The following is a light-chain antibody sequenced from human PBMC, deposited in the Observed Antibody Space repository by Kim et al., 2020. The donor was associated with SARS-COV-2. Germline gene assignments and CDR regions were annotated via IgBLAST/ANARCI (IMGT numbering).Light chain of an antibody. CDR3: QQYNNLPLT. Sequence: ASIGDRVTITCQASQDITNYLTWYQQKPGKAPKLLIFDASHLETGVPSRFSGSGYGTDFTYTISDLQPEDIATYYCQQYNNLPLTFGGGTKVDIK. CDR1: QDITNY. J-gene: IGKJ4*01. V-gene: IGKV1-33*01. CDR2: DAS.